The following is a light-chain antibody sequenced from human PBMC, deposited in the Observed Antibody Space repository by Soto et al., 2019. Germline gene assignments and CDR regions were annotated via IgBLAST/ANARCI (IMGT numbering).Light chain of an antibody. CDR1: SGHISYI. V-gene: IGLV4-60*03. J-gene: IGLJ3*02. CDR3: ETGDTYTRV. Sequence: QPVLTQSSSASASLGSSVKLTCTLSSGHISYIIASHQQQPGKAPRYLMKLEGSGIDQKGSGVPDRFSGSSSGADRYLTISNLQSDDDADYYCETGDTYTRVFGGGTKLNVL. CDR2: LEGSGID.